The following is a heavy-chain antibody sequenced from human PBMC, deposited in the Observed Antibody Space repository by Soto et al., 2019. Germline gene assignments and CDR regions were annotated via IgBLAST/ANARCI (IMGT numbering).Heavy chain of an antibody. J-gene: IGHJ6*03. CDR1: GGSISSYY. Sequence: SETLSLTCTVSGGSISSYYLSWIRQPPGKGLEWIGYIYYSGSTNYNPSLKSRVTISVDTSKNQFSLKLSSVTAADTAVYYCARDGRFLEWLPSNYYYYMDVWGKGTTVTVSS. D-gene: IGHD3-3*01. CDR2: IYYSGST. CDR3: ARDGRFLEWLPSNYYYYMDV. V-gene: IGHV4-59*01.